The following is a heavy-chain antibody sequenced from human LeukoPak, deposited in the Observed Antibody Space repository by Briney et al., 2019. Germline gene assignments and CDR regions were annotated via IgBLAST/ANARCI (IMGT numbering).Heavy chain of an antibody. D-gene: IGHD6-13*01. CDR3: ARPTQGGSSPFDY. V-gene: IGHV1-69*13. CDR2: IIPIFGTA. J-gene: IGHJ4*02. Sequence: ASVKVSCKASGGTFSSYAISWARQAPGQGLEWMGGIIPIFGTANYAQKFQGRVTITADESTSTAYMELSSLRSEDTAVYYCARPTQGGSSPFDYWGQGTLVTVSS. CDR1: GGTFSSYA.